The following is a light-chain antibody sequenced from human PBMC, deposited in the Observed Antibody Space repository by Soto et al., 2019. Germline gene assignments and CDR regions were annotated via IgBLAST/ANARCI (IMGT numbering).Light chain of an antibody. CDR2: GAS. J-gene: IGKJ1*01. CDR3: QQYGSSSWT. V-gene: IGKV3-15*01. Sequence: EIVMTQSPATMSVSPGERATLSCRASQSMGSNVAWYQQKPGQAPRLLIYGASTRAAGIPARFSGSGSGTEFTLTISRLEPEDFAVYYCQQYGSSSWTFGQGTKVDIK. CDR1: QSMGSN.